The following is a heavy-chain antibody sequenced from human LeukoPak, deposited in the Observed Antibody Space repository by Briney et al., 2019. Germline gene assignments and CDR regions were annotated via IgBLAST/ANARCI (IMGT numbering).Heavy chain of an antibody. Sequence: QPGRSLRLSCAASGFTFSSYSMNWVRQAPGKGLEWVSYISSSSSTIYYADSVKGRFTISRDNAKNSLYLQMNSPRAEDTAVYYCATSSGYYYSGTLPFDYWGQGTLVTVSS. J-gene: IGHJ4*02. CDR2: ISSSSSTI. V-gene: IGHV3-48*04. CDR1: GFTFSSYS. CDR3: ATSSGYYYSGTLPFDY. D-gene: IGHD3-22*01.